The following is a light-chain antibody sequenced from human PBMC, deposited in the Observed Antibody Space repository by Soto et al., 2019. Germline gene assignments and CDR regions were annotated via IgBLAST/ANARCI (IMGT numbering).Light chain of an antibody. J-gene: IGKJ1*01. V-gene: IGKV3-20*01. Sequence: EIVLTQSPGTLSLSPGERATLSCRASQRVSSGYLAWYQQKPGQTPRLLIYGASGRATGIPDRFSGSGPGTDFTLTISRLEPEDFAVYYCQQYHTSPVTFGQGTKVDIK. CDR3: QQYHTSPVT. CDR2: GAS. CDR1: QRVSSGY.